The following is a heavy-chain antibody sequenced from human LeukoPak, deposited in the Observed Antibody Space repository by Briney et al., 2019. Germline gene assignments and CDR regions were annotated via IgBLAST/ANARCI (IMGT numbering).Heavy chain of an antibody. V-gene: IGHV4-59*01. D-gene: IGHD2-21*02. CDR1: Y. CDR3: ARDAVTYDAFDI. Sequence: PSDTLSLTCTDYWNWIRQPPGKGLEWIGYVFYSGSTNYNPSLKSRVTISVDTSKNQFSLKLTSVTAADTALYYCARDAVTYDAFDIWGQGTMVTVSS. J-gene: IGHJ3*02. CDR2: VFYSGST.